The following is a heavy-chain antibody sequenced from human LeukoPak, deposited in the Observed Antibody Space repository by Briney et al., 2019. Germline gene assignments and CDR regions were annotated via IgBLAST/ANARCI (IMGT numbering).Heavy chain of an antibody. D-gene: IGHD3-10*01. CDR3: AKGARSTMVRTFDAFDI. CDR2: ISGSGGST. Sequence: PGGSLRLSCAASGFTFSSYAMSWVRQAPGKGLEWVSAISGSGGSTYYADSVKGRFTISRDNSKNTLYLQMNSLRAEDAAVYYCAKGARSTMVRTFDAFDIWGQGTMVTVSS. CDR1: GFTFSSYA. V-gene: IGHV3-23*01. J-gene: IGHJ3*02.